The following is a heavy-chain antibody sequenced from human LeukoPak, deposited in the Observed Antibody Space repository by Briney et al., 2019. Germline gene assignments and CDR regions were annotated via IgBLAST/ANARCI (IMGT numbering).Heavy chain of an antibody. CDR3: ARDKKSGESSEIDY. D-gene: IGHD3-10*01. V-gene: IGHV3-74*03. Sequence: PGGSLRLSCAASGFTFSNYWVHWVRQAPGKGLVWVSRINRDGSTTKYADSVKGRFTVSRDNAKNTLNLQMNSLRAEDPAVYYCARDKKSGESSEIDYWGQGTLVTVSS. CDR1: GFTFSNYW. J-gene: IGHJ4*02. CDR2: INRDGSTT.